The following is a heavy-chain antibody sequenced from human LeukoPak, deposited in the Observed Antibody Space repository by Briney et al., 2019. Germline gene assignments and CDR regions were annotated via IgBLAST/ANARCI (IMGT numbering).Heavy chain of an antibody. D-gene: IGHD3-16*01. CDR3: ARVFDYAYFDY. Sequence: GASVKVSCKASEDTFTNYYIHWVRHASGQGLEWMGIMNPSAGRPTYAQRFQGRVTMTSNVSTRTVYMELNSLTSDDTAVYYCARVFDYAYFDYWGQGSLVTVSS. V-gene: IGHV1-46*01. CDR1: EDTFTNYY. J-gene: IGHJ4*02. CDR2: MNPSAGRP.